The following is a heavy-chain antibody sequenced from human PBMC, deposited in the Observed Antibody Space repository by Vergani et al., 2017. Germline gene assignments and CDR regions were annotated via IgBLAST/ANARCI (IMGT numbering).Heavy chain of an antibody. V-gene: IGHV3-74*01. Sequence: EVQLVESGGGLVQPGGSLRLSCAASGFTFSSYWMHWVRQAPGKGLVWVSRINSDGSSTSYAASVKGRFTISRDNAKNTLYRQMNSLRAEDTAVYYCARERIAVAEGDWYFELWGRGTLVTVSS. CDR3: ARERIAVAEGDWYFEL. CDR1: GFTFSSYW. J-gene: IGHJ2*01. D-gene: IGHD6-19*01. CDR2: INSDGSST.